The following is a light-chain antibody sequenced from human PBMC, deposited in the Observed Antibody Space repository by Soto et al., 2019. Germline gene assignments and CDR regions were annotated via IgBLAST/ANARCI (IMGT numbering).Light chain of an antibody. CDR3: QHYGSTPRT. V-gene: IGKV3-20*01. J-gene: IGKJ1*01. Sequence: EIVLTQSPGTLSLFPGERATLSCRASQSVRSNYLAWYQQKRGQAPRLLIYGASSRASGIPDRFSGSGSGTAFPLTIRRVEPEDFAVYYCQHYGSTPRTFGHGTKVEIK. CDR2: GAS. CDR1: QSVRSNY.